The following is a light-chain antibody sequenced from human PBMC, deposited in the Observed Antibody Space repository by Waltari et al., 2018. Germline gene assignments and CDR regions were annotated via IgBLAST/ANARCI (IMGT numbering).Light chain of an antibody. CDR3: QQRSGDWWT. Sequence: IVLTQSPATLSLSPGERATLSCRASQSIGSYLAWYQHRPGQPPRLLIYDVSKRATGSPARFSGRGSGTDFTLTISSLEPEDFAVYYCQQRSGDWWTFGQGTKVEIK. J-gene: IGKJ1*01. CDR2: DVS. V-gene: IGKV3-11*01. CDR1: QSIGSY.